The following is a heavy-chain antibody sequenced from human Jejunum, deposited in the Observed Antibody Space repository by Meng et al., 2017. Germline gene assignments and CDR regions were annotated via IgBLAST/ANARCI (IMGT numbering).Heavy chain of an antibody. J-gene: IGHJ5*02. CDR3: ARPHTSA. D-gene: IGHD2-21*01. CDR2: MYYHGST. CDR1: GCSISSSSYN. V-gene: IGHV4-39*01. Sequence: QLQVQESVSGLVKPSETLSLTCTVSGCSISSSSYNWGWLRQPPGKGLEWIGTMYYHGSTYYNPSLKSRVTISVDTSKNQFSLKLSSVTAADTAVYYCARPHTSAWGQGTLVTVSS.